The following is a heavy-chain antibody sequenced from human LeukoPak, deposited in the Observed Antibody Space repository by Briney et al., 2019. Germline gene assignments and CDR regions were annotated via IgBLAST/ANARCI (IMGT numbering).Heavy chain of an antibody. CDR1: GGSISSSSYY. D-gene: IGHD3-22*01. CDR3: ARLPSPHSSGYYFDY. V-gene: IGHV4-39*07. J-gene: IGHJ4*02. Sequence: SETLSLTCTVSGGSISSSSYYWGWIRQPPGKGLEWIGSIYYSGSTYYNPSLKSRVTISVDTSKNQFSLKLSSVTAADSAVYYCARLPSPHSSGYYFDYWGQGTLVTVSS. CDR2: IYYSGST.